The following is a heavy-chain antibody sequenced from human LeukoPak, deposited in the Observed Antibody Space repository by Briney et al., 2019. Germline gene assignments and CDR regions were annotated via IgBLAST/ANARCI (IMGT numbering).Heavy chain of an antibody. Sequence: SETLSLTCTVSGYSISSGYYWGWIRQPPGKGLGWIGSIYHSGSTYYNPSLKSRVTISVDTSKNQFSLKLSSVTAADTAVYYCARRTTVVTGVDYWGQGTLVTVSS. D-gene: IGHD4-23*01. CDR2: IYHSGST. V-gene: IGHV4-38-2*02. CDR1: GYSISSGYY. J-gene: IGHJ4*02. CDR3: ARRTTVVTGVDY.